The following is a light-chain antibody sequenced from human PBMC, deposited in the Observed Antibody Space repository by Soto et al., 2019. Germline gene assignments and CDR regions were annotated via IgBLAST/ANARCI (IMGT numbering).Light chain of an antibody. J-gene: IGKJ2*01. V-gene: IGKV3-15*01. CDR2: GAF. CDR1: QSVPSD. CDR3: QQYDKWPYT. Sequence: EIVLTQSPGTLSLSPGERATLSCRASQSVPSDWLAWYRHKPGQAPRLLIYGAFIRAPGFPVTFRGTGSGSEFTLTITSLQSEDGALYYCQQYDKWPYTFGQGTNFEIK.